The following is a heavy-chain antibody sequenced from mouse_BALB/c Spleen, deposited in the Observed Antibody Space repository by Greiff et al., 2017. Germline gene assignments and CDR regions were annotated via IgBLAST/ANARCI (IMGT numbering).Heavy chain of an antibody. CDR2: IYPGNVNT. J-gene: IGHJ2*01. Sequence: VQLQQSGPELVKPGASVRISCKASGYTFTSYYIHWVKQRPGQGLEWIGWIYPGNVNTKYNEKFKGKATLTADKSSSTAYMQLSSLTSEDSAVYFCARYGNYLYFDYWGQGTTLTVSS. CDR1: GYTFTSYY. D-gene: IGHD2-1*01. V-gene: IGHV1S56*01. CDR3: ARYGNYLYFDY.